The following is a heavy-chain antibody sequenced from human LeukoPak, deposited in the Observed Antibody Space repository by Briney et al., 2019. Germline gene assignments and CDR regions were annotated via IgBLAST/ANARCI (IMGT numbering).Heavy chain of an antibody. CDR2: IYYSGGT. Sequence: PSETLSLTCTVSGGSISSYYWSWIRQPPGKGLEWIGYIYYSGGTNYNPSLKSRVTISVDTSKNQFSLKLSSVTAADTAVYYCARGKGAAAGDLYDYWGQGTLVTVSS. V-gene: IGHV4-59*01. CDR1: GGSISSYY. CDR3: ARGKGAAAGDLYDY. D-gene: IGHD6-13*01. J-gene: IGHJ4*02.